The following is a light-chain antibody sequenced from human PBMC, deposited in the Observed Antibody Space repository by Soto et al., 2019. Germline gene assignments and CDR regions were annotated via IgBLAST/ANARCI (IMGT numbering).Light chain of an antibody. Sequence: QSALTQPASVSGSPGQSITISCTGTSSDVGGYSYVSWYQQHPGKAPKLMIYDVSNRPSGVSNRFSGSKSGNTASLTISGLQAEDEAYYYCSSYTSSSTLVFGGGTKVTVL. CDR3: SSYTSSSTLV. CDR2: DVS. CDR1: SSDVGGYSY. J-gene: IGLJ2*01. V-gene: IGLV2-14*01.